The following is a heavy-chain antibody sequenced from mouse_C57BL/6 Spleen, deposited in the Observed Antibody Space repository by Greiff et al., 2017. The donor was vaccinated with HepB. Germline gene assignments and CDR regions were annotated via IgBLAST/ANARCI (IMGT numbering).Heavy chain of an antibody. CDR1: GYSFTGYY. CDR2: INPSTGGT. Sequence: VQLKQSGPELVKPGASVKISCKASGYSFTGYYMHWVKQSSEKSLEWIGEINPSTGGTSYNQKFKGKATLTVDKSSSTAYMQLKSLTSEDSAVYYCARGIYDGYYGYAMDYWGQGTSVTVSS. D-gene: IGHD2-3*01. J-gene: IGHJ4*01. CDR3: ARGIYDGYYGYAMDY. V-gene: IGHV1-43*01.